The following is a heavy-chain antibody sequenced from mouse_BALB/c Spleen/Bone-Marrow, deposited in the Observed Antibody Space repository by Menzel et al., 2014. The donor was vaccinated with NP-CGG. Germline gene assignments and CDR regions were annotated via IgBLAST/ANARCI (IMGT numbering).Heavy chain of an antibody. CDR3: ARHAYYDQTEVSFVY. CDR2: ISGGGSYT. V-gene: IGHV5-9-2*01. CDR1: GFTFSSYG. D-gene: IGHD2-4*01. Sequence: EVQGVESGGNLVKSGGSLKLSCAASGFTFSSYGMSWVRQTPEKRLEWVATISGGGSYTFYPDSVKGRFTISSDNAKNNLYLQLSSLRSEDTALYYCARHAYYDQTEVSFVYWGQGTLVTVSA. J-gene: IGHJ3*01.